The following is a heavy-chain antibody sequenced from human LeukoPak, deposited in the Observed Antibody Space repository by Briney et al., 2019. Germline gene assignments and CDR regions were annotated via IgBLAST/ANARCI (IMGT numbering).Heavy chain of an antibody. CDR1: GFTFSDYY. V-gene: IGHV3-11*06. Sequence: GESLRLSCAASGFTFSDYYMTWIRQAPGKGLEWVSYISSSSSDINYADSVKGRFTISRDNAKNSLYLQMNSLRAEDTAVYYCARDLWHIARYGHYMDVWGKGTTVTISS. CDR3: ARDLWHIARYGHYMDV. CDR2: ISSSSSDI. D-gene: IGHD2-21*01. J-gene: IGHJ6*03.